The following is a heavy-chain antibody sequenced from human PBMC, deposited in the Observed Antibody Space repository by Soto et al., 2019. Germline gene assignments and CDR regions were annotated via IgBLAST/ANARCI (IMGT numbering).Heavy chain of an antibody. CDR2: INPNSGST. CDR1: GYTFTGYY. J-gene: IGHJ6*02. Sequence: ASVKVSCKASGYTFTGYYMHWVRQAPGQGLEWMGWINPNSGSTNYAQKFQGWVTMTRDESTSTAYMELSSLRSEDTAVYYCARDRGQLASYSGMDVWGQGTTVTVSS. CDR3: ARDRGQLASYSGMDV. V-gene: IGHV1-2*04. D-gene: IGHD6-13*01.